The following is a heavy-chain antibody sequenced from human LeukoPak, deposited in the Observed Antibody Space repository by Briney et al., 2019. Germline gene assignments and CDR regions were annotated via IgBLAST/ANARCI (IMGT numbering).Heavy chain of an antibody. D-gene: IGHD6-19*01. Sequence: SETLSLTCTVSGGSISSYYWSWIRQSPGKGLEWIGYIYYSGSTYYNPSLTSRVTISVDTSKNQFSLRLSSVTAADTAVYYCARHGSRAVAGYSDYWGQGTLVTVSS. V-gene: IGHV4-59*08. CDR3: ARHGSRAVAGYSDY. CDR1: GGSISSYY. J-gene: IGHJ4*02. CDR2: IYYSGST.